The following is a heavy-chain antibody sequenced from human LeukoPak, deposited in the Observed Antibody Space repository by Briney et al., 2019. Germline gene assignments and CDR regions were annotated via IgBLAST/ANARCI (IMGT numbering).Heavy chain of an antibody. CDR3: AKAPRYCSGGSCYSSFDL. CDR2: ISGSGGST. CDR1: GFTFSSYA. D-gene: IGHD2-15*01. J-gene: IGHJ2*01. V-gene: IGHV3-23*01. Sequence: GRSLRLSCAASGFTFSSYAMSWVRQAPGKGLEWVSAISGSGGSTYYADSVKGRFTISRDNSKNTLYLQMNSLRAEDTAVYYCAKAPRYCSGGSCYSSFDLWGRGTLVTVSS.